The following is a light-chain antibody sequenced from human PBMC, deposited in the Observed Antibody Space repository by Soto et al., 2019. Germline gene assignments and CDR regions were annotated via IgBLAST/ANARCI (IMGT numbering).Light chain of an antibody. CDR3: AAWDDSLNGVV. Sequence: QSVLTQPASVSGSPGQSITISCTGTSSDVGSYNLVSWFQQLPGKAPKLMIYEVNKRPSGVSNRFSGSKSGNTASLTISGLQAEDEADYYCAAWDDSLNGVVFGGGTKLTVL. CDR2: EVN. V-gene: IGLV2-23*02. CDR1: SSDVGSYNL. J-gene: IGLJ2*01.